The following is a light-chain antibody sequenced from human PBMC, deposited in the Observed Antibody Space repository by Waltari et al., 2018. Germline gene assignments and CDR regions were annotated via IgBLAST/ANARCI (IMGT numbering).Light chain of an antibody. CDR2: HAS. CDR3: QQYYDGRT. V-gene: IGKV3-15*01. J-gene: IGKJ2*01. Sequence: EIVMTQSPATLSVSPGERATLSCRASQSISIYLAWFQQKPGQAPRPRIYHASTRATGIPARLSGSGSGTEFTLTISSLQSEDFAVYYCQQYYDGRTFGQGTKLEIK. CDR1: QSISIY.